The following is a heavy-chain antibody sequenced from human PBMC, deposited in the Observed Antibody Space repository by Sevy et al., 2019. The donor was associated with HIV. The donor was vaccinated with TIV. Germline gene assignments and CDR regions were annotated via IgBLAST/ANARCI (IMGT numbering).Heavy chain of an antibody. J-gene: IGHJ4*02. CDR3: ASQFDY. Sequence: GGSRRLSCAVSGFNFSNYSMDWVRQAPGKGLEWVSSISSSGSYIYYSDSLKGRITISRDNAKNSVYLQMNSLRAEDTAVYYCASQFDYWGQGTLVTVSS. CDR2: ISSSGSYI. CDR1: GFNFSNYS. V-gene: IGHV3-21*01.